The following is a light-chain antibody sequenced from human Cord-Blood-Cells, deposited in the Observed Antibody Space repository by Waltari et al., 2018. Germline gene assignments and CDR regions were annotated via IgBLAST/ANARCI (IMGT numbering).Light chain of an antibody. Sequence: QSALTQPASVSGSPGQSITISCPGTRSDVGGNNYFSWFQQHPCKPPKLMIYDFSNRPPGVSNRFSGSKSGNTASLTISGLQAEDEADYYCSSYTSSSTLRVVFGGGTKLTVL. CDR1: RSDVGGNNY. CDR2: DFS. J-gene: IGLJ2*01. V-gene: IGLV2-14*01. CDR3: SSYTSSSTLRVV.